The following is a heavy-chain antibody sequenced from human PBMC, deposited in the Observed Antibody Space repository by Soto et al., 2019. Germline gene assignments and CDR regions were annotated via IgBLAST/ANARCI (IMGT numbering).Heavy chain of an antibody. D-gene: IGHD6-13*01. CDR2: ISGSGGST. J-gene: IGHJ4*02. CDR1: GFTFSSYA. V-gene: IGHV3-23*01. Sequence: HPGGSLRLSCAASGFTFSSYAMSWVRQAPGKGLEWVSVISGSGGSTYYADSVKGLFTISRDNSKNTLYLQMNSLRAEDTAVYYCARRGPGTYFDYWGQGTLVTVSS. CDR3: ARRGPGTYFDY.